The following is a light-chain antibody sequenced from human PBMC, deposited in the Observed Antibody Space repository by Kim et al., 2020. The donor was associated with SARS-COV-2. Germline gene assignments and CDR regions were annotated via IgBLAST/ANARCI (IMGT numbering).Light chain of an antibody. Sequence: VNISCTGSSSNIGAGYDVHWYQQLPGTAPKRLIYGNSNRPSGVPDRFSGSKSGTSASLAITGLQAEDEADYYCQSYDSSLSGSGVFGTGTKVTVL. CDR2: GNS. J-gene: IGLJ1*01. CDR1: SSNIGAGYD. CDR3: QSYDSSLSGSGV. V-gene: IGLV1-40*01.